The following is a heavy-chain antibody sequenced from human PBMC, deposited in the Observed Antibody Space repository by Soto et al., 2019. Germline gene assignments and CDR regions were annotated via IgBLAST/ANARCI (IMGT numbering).Heavy chain of an antibody. Sequence: SVKVSCKASGGTFGSYAISWVRQAPGQGLEWMGGIIPIFGTANYAQKFQGRVTITADESTSTAYMELSSLRSEDTAVYYCARVGTMVRGVIGYYYGMDVWGQGTTVTVSS. V-gene: IGHV1-69*13. CDR1: GGTFGSYA. CDR3: ARVGTMVRGVIGYYYGMDV. CDR2: IIPIFGTA. J-gene: IGHJ6*02. D-gene: IGHD3-10*01.